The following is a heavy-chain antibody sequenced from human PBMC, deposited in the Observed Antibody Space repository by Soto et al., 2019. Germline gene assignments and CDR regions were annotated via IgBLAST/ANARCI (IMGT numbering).Heavy chain of an antibody. Sequence: ASVKPSCKASGYTFTSYGISWVRQAPGQGLEWMGWISAYNGNTNYAQKLQGRVTMTTDTSTSTAYMELRSLRSDDTAVYYCARGGYSSSWASYYGMDVWGQGTTVIVSS. CDR2: ISAYNGNT. CDR1: GYTFTSYG. CDR3: ARGGYSSSWASYYGMDV. J-gene: IGHJ6*02. D-gene: IGHD6-13*01. V-gene: IGHV1-18*01.